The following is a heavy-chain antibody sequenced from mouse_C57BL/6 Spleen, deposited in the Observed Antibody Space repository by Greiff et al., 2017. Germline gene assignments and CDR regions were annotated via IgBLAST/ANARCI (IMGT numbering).Heavy chain of an antibody. CDR3: TRKYYGSGYFDV. D-gene: IGHD1-1*01. Sequence: QVHVKQSGAELVRPGASVTLSCKASGYTFTDYEMHWVKQTPVHGLEWIGALDPENGGTAYNQKFKGKAILTADKSSSTAYMELRSLTSEDAAVYYCTRKYYGSGYFDVWGTGTTVTVSS. CDR1: GYTFTDYE. CDR2: LDPENGGT. V-gene: IGHV1-15*01. J-gene: IGHJ1*03.